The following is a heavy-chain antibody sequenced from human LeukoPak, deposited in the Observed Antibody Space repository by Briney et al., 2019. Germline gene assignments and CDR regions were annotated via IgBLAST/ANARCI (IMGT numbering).Heavy chain of an antibody. CDR3: ARGKKIILIRGASPRRWFES. J-gene: IGHJ5*01. D-gene: IGHD3-10*01. Sequence: SETLSLTCAVYGESFSYYFWTWIRQPPGKGLEWIGEINQSGSTNYSPSLESRVTISVDPSKKQVSLKLKSVTAADTAVYYCARGKKIILIRGASPRRWFESWGPGTLVTVSS. V-gene: IGHV4-34*01. CDR2: INQSGST. CDR1: GESFSYYF.